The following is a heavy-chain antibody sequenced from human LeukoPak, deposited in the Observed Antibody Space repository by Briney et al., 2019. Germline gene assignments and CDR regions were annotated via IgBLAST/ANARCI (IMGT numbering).Heavy chain of an antibody. Sequence: SETLSLTCTVSGGSIRSSYYYWGWIRQPPGMGVEWIGSIYDSGSTYYNPPRKSRGTISVDTSKNQFSLKLSSVPAADTAMYYCARVSHSSSSWGFYYYYYGMDVWGQGTTVTVSS. J-gene: IGHJ6*02. CDR1: GGSIRSSYYY. V-gene: IGHV4-39*07. CDR2: IYDSGST. CDR3: ARVSHSSSSWGFYYYYYGMDV. D-gene: IGHD6-6*01.